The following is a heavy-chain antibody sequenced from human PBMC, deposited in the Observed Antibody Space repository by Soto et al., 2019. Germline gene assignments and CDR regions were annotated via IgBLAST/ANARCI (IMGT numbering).Heavy chain of an antibody. CDR2: ISAYNGNT. J-gene: IGHJ3*02. V-gene: IGHV1-18*01. CDR1: GYTFTSYG. D-gene: IGHD6-13*01. Sequence: GASVKVSCKASGYTFTSYGISWVRQAPGQGLEWMGWISAYNGNTNYAQKLQGRVTMTTDTSTSTAYMELRSLRSDDTAVYYCARDIYRRAAAGLAFDIWGQGTMVTVSS. CDR3: ARDIYRRAAAGLAFDI.